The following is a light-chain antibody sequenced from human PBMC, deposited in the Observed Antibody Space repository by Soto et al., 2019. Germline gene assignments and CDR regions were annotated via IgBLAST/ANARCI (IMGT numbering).Light chain of an antibody. CDR2: DVS. J-gene: IGLJ2*01. V-gene: IGLV2-14*01. CDR1: SSDVGGYNY. Sequence: QSVLTQPASVSGSPGQSITISCTGTSSDVGGYNYVSWYQQHPGKAPKLMIYDVSNRPSVVSNRFSGSKSGNTASLTISGLQAEDEADYYCSSYTSSSTLVVFGGGTKVTVL. CDR3: SSYTSSSTLVV.